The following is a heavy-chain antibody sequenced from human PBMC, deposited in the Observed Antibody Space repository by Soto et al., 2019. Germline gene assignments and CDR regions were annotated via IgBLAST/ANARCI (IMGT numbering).Heavy chain of an antibody. CDR3: TRLEAVRVYYEMDV. CDR2: IFHSGSA. D-gene: IGHD6-25*01. Sequence: QVQLQESGPGLVTPSGTLSLTCAVSGDSISSSHWWSWVRQPPGKGLEWIGDIFHSGSANYNPSLNSDVSMSLDKSKNQFALRLNSVTAANTALYYCTRLEAVRVYYEMDVWGQGTTVNVSS. V-gene: IGHV4-4*02. CDR1: GDSISSSHW. J-gene: IGHJ6*02.